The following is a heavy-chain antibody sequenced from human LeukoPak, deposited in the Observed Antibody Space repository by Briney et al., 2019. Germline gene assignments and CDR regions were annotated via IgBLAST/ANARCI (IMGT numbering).Heavy chain of an antibody. Sequence: SETLSLTCSISGGSISSKTYNWGWIRQPPGKGLEWIGSTYYTGSTHYNPSLKSRVTISVDTSKNQFSLKLSSVTAADTAVYYCARASDILTGYGDYWGQGTLVTVSS. J-gene: IGHJ4*02. V-gene: IGHV4-39*07. D-gene: IGHD3-9*01. CDR1: GGSISSKTYN. CDR3: ARASDILTGYGDY. CDR2: TYYTGST.